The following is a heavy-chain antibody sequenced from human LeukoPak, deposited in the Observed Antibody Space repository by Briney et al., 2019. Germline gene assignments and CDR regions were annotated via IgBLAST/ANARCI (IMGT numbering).Heavy chain of an antibody. J-gene: IGHJ4*02. Sequence: EESLKISCEGSGYRFTSYWIGWVRQMPGKGLEWMGIIYAGDSDTRYSPSLQGQVTISADKSISTAYLQWSSLKASDTAMYYCARLDSPVVAASYWGQGTLVTVSS. CDR2: IYAGDSDT. V-gene: IGHV5-51*01. CDR1: GYRFTSYW. D-gene: IGHD2-15*01. CDR3: ARLDSPVVAASY.